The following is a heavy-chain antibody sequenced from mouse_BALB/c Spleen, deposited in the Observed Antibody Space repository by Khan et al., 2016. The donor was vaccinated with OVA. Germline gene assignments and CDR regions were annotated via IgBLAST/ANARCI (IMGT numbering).Heavy chain of an antibody. Sequence: EVELVESGGDLVKPGGSLKLSCAASGFTFSSYSMSWVRQTPDKRLEWVATISSGADYTYYPDSVKGRFTISRDNAKNTLYLQMSSLKSEDTAMYYCASHLTGSCAYWGQGNLVTVSA. CDR1: GFTFSSYS. CDR3: ASHLTGSCAY. V-gene: IGHV5-6*01. J-gene: IGHJ3*01. CDR2: ISSGADYT. D-gene: IGHD4-1*01.